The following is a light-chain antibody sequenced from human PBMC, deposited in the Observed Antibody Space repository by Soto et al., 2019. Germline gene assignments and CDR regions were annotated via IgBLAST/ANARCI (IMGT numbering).Light chain of an antibody. CDR2: NNN. CDR3: ATWDGSLPAEV. J-gene: IGLJ2*01. V-gene: IGLV1-51*01. CDR1: SSNIGNNY. Sequence: QSVLTQPPSVSAAPGQKVTISCSGSSSNIGNNYVSWYQQLPGTAPKLLIYNNNKRPSGIPVRFSGSKSGTSGTLDITGLQTGDEADYYCATWDGSLPAEVFGGGTQLTVL.